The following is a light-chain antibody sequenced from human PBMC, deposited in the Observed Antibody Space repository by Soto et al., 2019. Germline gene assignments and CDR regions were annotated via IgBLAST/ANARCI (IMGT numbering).Light chain of an antibody. V-gene: IGKV1-5*03. J-gene: IGKJ1*01. CDR3: QQYNSYWT. CDR1: QSISNW. CDR2: KAS. Sequence: DIQMTQSPSTLSASVGDRVTITCRASQSISNWLAWYQQKPGKAPKLLISKASSLKSGVPSRFSGSGSGTEFTLTISSLQPDDFPTYYCQQYNSYWTFGQGTKV.